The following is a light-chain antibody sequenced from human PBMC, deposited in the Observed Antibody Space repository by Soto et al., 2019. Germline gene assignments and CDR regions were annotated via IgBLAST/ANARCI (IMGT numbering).Light chain of an antibody. V-gene: IGLV2-14*01. CDR1: GSDIGAYNS. CDR3: LSYTTSSTLV. CDR2: QVS. J-gene: IGLJ1*01. Sequence: QSVLTQPASVSGSPGQSITISCTGTGSDIGAYNSVSWYQQHPGKAPKLIVFQVSFRPSAVSDRFSGSKSDNTASLTISGLQTEDEADYYCLSYTTSSTLVFGTGTKVTV.